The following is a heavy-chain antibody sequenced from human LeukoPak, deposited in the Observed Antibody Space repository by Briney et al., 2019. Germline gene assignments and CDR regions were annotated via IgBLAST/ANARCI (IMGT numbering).Heavy chain of an antibody. V-gene: IGHV4-59*08. CDR2: IYYSGSF. CDR1: GGSISSYY. CDR3: ARHAAGDYSYFDY. J-gene: IGHJ4*02. D-gene: IGHD4-11*01. Sequence: PSETLSLTCTVSGGSISSYYWSWIRQPPGKGLEGIGYIYYSGSFNYNPSLKSRVTMSLDTSKNQFSLQLSSVTAADTAVYYCARHAAGDYSYFDYWGQGTLVTVSS.